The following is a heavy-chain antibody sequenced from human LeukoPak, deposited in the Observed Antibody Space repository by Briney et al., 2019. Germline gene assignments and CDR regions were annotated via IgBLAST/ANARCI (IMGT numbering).Heavy chain of an antibody. CDR1: GYTFTSYD. CDR3: ARTPGGSWYPYFQH. J-gene: IGHJ1*01. V-gene: IGHV1-8*01. Sequence: GASVKVSCKASGYTFTSYDINWVRQATGQGLEWMGWMNPNSGNTGYAQKFQGRVTITRNTSISTAYMELSSLRSEDTAVYYCARTPGGSWYPYFQHWGQGTLVTVSS. CDR2: MNPNSGNT. D-gene: IGHD6-13*01.